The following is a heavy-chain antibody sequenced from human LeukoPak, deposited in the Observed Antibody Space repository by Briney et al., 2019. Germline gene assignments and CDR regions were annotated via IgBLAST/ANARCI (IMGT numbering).Heavy chain of an antibody. CDR1: GYTITGYY. J-gene: IGHJ4*02. CDR3: GRDRHWNQGNFDY. V-gene: IGHV1-2*02. Sequence: GASVKVSCKAFGYTITGYYIHWVRQAPGQGLEWMGWINPNNGGTNYAQKFQGRVTMTRDTSIGTAYMELNRLTYDDTAVYYCGRDRHWNQGNFDYWGQGTLASVSS. D-gene: IGHD1-1*01. CDR2: INPNNGGT.